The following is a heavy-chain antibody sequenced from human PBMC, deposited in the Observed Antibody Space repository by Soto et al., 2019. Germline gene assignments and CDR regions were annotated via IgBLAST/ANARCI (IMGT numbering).Heavy chain of an antibody. CDR1: GYSFTNYA. CDR2: INAGNGDT. J-gene: IGHJ6*02. CDR3: ARDQDIVVVVAATPDPYYCYYGMDV. D-gene: IGHD2-15*01. Sequence: ASVKVSCKTSGYSFTNYALHWVRQAPGQGLEWMGWINAGNGDTIYSQKFQGRVTLTRDTSATTAYMELSSLRSEDTAVYYCARDQDIVVVVAATPDPYYCYYGMDVWGQGTTVNVSS. V-gene: IGHV1-3*01.